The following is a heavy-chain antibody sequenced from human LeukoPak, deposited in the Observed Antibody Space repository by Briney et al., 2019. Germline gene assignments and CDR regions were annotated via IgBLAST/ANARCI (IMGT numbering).Heavy chain of an antibody. D-gene: IGHD6-19*01. Sequence: PGGSLRLSCAASGFTVSSNHMSWVRQAPGKGLEWVSVIYSGGSTYYADSVKGRFTISRDNSKSTLYLQMNSLRAEDTAVYYCARGPYSSGWIDYWGQGTLVTVSS. CDR3: ARGPYSSGWIDY. CDR1: GFTVSSNH. CDR2: IYSGGST. V-gene: IGHV3-53*01. J-gene: IGHJ4*02.